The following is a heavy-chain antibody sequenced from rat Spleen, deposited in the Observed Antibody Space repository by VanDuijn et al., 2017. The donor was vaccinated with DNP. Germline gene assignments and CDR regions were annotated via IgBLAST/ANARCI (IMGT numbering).Heavy chain of an antibody. CDR2: IIYDGSRT. J-gene: IGHJ4*01. V-gene: IGHV5S10*01. Sequence: EVHLVESGGGLVQPGRSLKLSCAASGFTFSDYNMAWVRQAPKKGLEWVASIIYDGSRTYYRNSVKGRITISRDNAESTLYLQMGSLRSEDTATYYCARHDYDRPNDFYGMDVWGQGTSVIVSS. D-gene: IGHD1-12*01. CDR1: GFTFSDYN. CDR3: ARHDYDRPNDFYGMDV.